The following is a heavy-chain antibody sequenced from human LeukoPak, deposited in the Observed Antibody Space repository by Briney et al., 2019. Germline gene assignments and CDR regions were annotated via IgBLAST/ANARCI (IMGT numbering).Heavy chain of an antibody. CDR3: ARHVSSGHDAFDI. CDR1: GFTFSDYY. CDR2: ISTISSTGSTI. J-gene: IGHJ3*02. Sequence: GGSLRLSCAASGFTFSDYYMSWIRQAPGKGLEWVSYISTISSTGSTIYYADPVKGRFTISRDNAKNSLYLQMNTLRAEDTAVYYCARHVSSGHDAFDIWGQGTMLTVSS. D-gene: IGHD3-22*01. V-gene: IGHV3-11*01.